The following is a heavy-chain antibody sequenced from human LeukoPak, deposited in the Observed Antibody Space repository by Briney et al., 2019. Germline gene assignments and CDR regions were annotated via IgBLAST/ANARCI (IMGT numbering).Heavy chain of an antibody. CDR2: IRYDGSNK. J-gene: IGHJ4*02. CDR3: AKDHSSGYLLAYFDY. Sequence: GGSLRLSCAASGFTFSSYGMHWVRQAPGKGLEWVAFIRYDGSNKYYADSVKGRFTISRDNSKNTLYLQMNSLRAEDTALYYCAKDHSSGYLLAYFDYWGQGTLVTVSS. CDR1: GFTFSSYG. D-gene: IGHD6-19*01. V-gene: IGHV3-30*02.